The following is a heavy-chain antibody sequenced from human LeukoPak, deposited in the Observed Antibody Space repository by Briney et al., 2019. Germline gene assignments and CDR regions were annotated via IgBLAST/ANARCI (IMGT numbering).Heavy chain of an antibody. J-gene: IGHJ4*02. D-gene: IGHD2-2*01. Sequence: PSETLSLTCTVSGGSISSYYWSWIRQPPGKGLEWIGYIYYSGSTNYNPSLKSRVTISVDTFKNQFSLKLSSVTAADTAVYYCARVRSLYCSSTSCLYYYFDYWGQGTLVTVSS. V-gene: IGHV4-59*01. CDR3: ARVRSLYCSSTSCLYYYFDY. CDR2: IYYSGST. CDR1: GGSISSYY.